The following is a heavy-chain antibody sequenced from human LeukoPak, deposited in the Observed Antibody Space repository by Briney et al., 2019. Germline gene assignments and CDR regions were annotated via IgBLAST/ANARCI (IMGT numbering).Heavy chain of an antibody. CDR2: INHSGNT. J-gene: IGHJ2*01. CDR3: ARRRPFNYFGSGSYYNWYFDL. V-gene: IGHV4-34*01. CDR1: GGSISGYF. D-gene: IGHD3-10*01. Sequence: SETLSLTCNVSGGSISGYFWSWIRQPPGKGLEWIGEINHSGNTNYNPSLKSRVTISVDTSKNQFSLKLTSVTAADTTVYYCARRRPFNYFGSGSYYNWYFDLWGRGTLVTVSS.